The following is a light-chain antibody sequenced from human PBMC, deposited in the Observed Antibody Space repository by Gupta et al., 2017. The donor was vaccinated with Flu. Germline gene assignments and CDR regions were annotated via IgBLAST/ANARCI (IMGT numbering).Light chain of an antibody. V-gene: IGLV1-51*02. J-gene: IGLJ2*01. Sequence: QSVLTQPPSVSAAPGPRVTISCSGRTSNIGANFVSWYQQLPGTAPKLLIYENDKRPSGIPDRFSGSKSGTAATVAMTGLQTGDGADYYCGTWDGSLNAGVFGGGTKVTVL. CDR1: TSNIGANF. CDR3: GTWDGSLNAGV. CDR2: END.